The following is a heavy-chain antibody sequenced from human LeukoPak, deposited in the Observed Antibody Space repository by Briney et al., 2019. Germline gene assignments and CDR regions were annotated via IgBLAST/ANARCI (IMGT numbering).Heavy chain of an antibody. V-gene: IGHV3-48*03. CDR1: GFTFSSYE. CDR3: ARVYCASWSGQPLSQHWLDP. CDR2: ISSSGSTI. J-gene: IGHJ5*02. D-gene: IGHD3-3*01. Sequence: PGGSLRLSCAASGFTFSSYEMNWVRQAPGKGLEWVSYISSSGSTIYYADSVKGRFTISRDNSKNTLYLQMNSLRAEDTAVYYCARVYCASWSGQPLSQHWLDPWGQGTLVTVSS.